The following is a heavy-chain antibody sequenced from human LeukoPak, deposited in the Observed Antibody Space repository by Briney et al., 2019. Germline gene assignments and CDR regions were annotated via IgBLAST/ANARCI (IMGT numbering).Heavy chain of an antibody. CDR1: GGSFSGYY. CDR3: ARSHWGIYSSGYFVY. Sequence: PSETLSLTCAVYGGSFSGYYWSWLRQPPGKGLEWIGEINHSGSTNYNPSLKSRVTISVDTSKNQFSLKLSSVTAADTAVYYCARSHWGIYSSGYFVYWGQGTLVTVSS. CDR2: INHSGST. J-gene: IGHJ4*02. V-gene: IGHV4-34*01. D-gene: IGHD3-22*01.